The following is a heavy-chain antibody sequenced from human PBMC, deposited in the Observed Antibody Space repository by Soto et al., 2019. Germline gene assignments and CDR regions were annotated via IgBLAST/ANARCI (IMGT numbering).Heavy chain of an antibody. CDR2: SRNKANSYTT. CDR3: IRPMTGTTRGFDY. J-gene: IGHJ4*02. D-gene: IGHD1-1*01. Sequence: EVQLVESGGGLVQPVGSLRLSCAVSGFTFSDHYMDWVRQAPGKGLEWVGRSRNKANSYTTEYAASVKGRFTISRDDSENSLYLQMDRLKTEDTAVYFCIRPMTGTTRGFDYWGQGTLVTVSS. CDR1: GFTFSDHY. V-gene: IGHV3-72*01.